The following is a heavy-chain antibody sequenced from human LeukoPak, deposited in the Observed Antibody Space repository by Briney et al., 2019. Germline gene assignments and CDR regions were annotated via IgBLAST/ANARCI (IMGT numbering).Heavy chain of an antibody. D-gene: IGHD3-22*01. CDR3: ARGIGTSYDSSRDAFDS. CDR1: AGSINSGDYY. Sequence: SETLSLTCAVSAGSINSGDYYWSWIRQPAGTGLEWIGRIYSPGTNYNYNPSLKSRVTISIDTSKNQFSLKLTSVTAADTAVYYCARGIGTSYDSSRDAFDSWGQGTMVTVSS. J-gene: IGHJ3*02. V-gene: IGHV4-61*02. CDR2: IYSPGTN.